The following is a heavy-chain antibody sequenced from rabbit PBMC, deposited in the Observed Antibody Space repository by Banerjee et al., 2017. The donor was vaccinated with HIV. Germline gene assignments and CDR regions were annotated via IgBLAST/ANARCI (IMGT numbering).Heavy chain of an antibody. CDR2: IYTAIGVT. V-gene: IGHV1S40*01. J-gene: IGHJ4*01. D-gene: IGHD1-1*01. CDR1: GIDFSSSYY. CDR3: ARGVSSSGYYGRAYNL. Sequence: SGIDFSSSYYMCWVRQAPGKGLELIACIYTAIGVTDYASWAKGRFTISKTSSTTVTLQMTSLTAADTATYFCARGVSSSGYYGRAYNLWGQGTLVTVS.